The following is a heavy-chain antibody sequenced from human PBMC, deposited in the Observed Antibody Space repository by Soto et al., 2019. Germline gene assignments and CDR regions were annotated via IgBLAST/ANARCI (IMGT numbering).Heavy chain of an antibody. Sequence: QVQLVQSGAEVKKPGSSVKVSCKASGGTFSSYPISWVRQAPGQGLEWMGRIIPILGIANYAQKFQGRVTITADKSTSTAYMELSSLRSEDTAVYYCARDVVGATLHDWGQGTLVTGSS. CDR2: IIPILGIA. J-gene: IGHJ4*02. V-gene: IGHV1-69*04. CDR1: GGTFSSYP. CDR3: ARDVVGATLHD. D-gene: IGHD1-26*01.